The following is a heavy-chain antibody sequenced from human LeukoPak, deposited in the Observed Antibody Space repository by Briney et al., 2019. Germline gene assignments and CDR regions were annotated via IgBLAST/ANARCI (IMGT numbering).Heavy chain of an antibody. CDR2: ISTYNGNT. Sequence: ASVKVSCKSSGYTFTTYGITWVRQAPGQGLEWMGWISTYNGNTNYAQKLQGRVTMTTDASTSTAYMELRSLRSDDTAMYYCARDRMDTGTYFDYWGQGTLVTVSS. CDR3: ARDRMDTGTYFDY. V-gene: IGHV1-18*01. D-gene: IGHD5-18*01. J-gene: IGHJ4*02. CDR1: GYTFTTYG.